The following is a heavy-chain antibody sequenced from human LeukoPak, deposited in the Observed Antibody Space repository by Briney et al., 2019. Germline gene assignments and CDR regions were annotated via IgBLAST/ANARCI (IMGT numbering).Heavy chain of an antibody. V-gene: IGHV3-21*01. CDR1: GFTFSSYN. Sequence: PGGSLRLSCAASGFTFSSYNMNWVRQAPGKGLEWVSSISSSSSYIYYADSVKGRFTISRDNAKNSLYLQINSLRAEDTAVYYCARDGGGFGELLLAIDYWGQGTLVIVSS. CDR2: ISSSSSYI. D-gene: IGHD3-10*01. J-gene: IGHJ4*02. CDR3: ARDGGGFGELLLAIDY.